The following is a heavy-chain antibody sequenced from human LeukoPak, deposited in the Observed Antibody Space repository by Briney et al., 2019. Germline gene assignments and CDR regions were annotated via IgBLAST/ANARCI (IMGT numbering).Heavy chain of an antibody. D-gene: IGHD3-9*01. J-gene: IGHJ3*02. CDR1: GFTFSSYS. CDR3: ARDRLPQLRYFDWLPHLDAFDI. CDR2: ISSSSSYI. Sequence: GGSLRLSCAASGFTFSSYSMNWVRQAPGKGLEWVSSISSSSSYIYYADSVKGRFTISRDNAKNSLYLQMNSLRAEDTAVYYCARDRLPQLRYFDWLPHLDAFDIWGQGTMVTVSS. V-gene: IGHV3-21*01.